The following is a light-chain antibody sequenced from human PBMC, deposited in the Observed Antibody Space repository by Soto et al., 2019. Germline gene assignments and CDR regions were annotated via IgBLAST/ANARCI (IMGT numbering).Light chain of an antibody. CDR3: QQYNNWPPWT. J-gene: IGKJ1*01. Sequence: EIVMTQSPATLSVSPGERVTLSCGASQSISGDLAWYQQKPGQAPRLVIYGASTRATGVPARFSGSGSATEFTLTISSLQSEDFAVYYCQQYNNWPPWTFGQGTKVEIK. V-gene: IGKV3-15*01. CDR1: QSISGD. CDR2: GAS.